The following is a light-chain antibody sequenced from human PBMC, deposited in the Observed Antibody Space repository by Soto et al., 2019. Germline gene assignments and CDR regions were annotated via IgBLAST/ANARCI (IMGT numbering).Light chain of an antibody. CDR2: GAS. CDR3: QQYNNWPTWT. V-gene: IGKV3-20*01. Sequence: EIVLTQSPGTLSLSPGERATLSCRASQSVSSSYLAWYQQKPGQAPRLLIYGASSRATGIPDRFSGSGSGTDFTLTISRLYPEDFAVYYCQQYNNWPTWTFGQRTRWIS. J-gene: IGKJ1*01. CDR1: QSVSSSY.